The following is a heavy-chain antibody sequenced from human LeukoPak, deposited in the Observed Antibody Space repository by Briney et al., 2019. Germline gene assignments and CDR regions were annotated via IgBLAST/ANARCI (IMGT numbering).Heavy chain of an antibody. Sequence: GGSLRLSCAASGFTFSSYSMNWVRQAPGKGLEWVSSISSSSSYIYYADSVKGRFTISRDNAKNSLYLQMNSLRAEDTAVYYCARADDYDSSGPYYYYGMDVWGQGTTVTVSS. J-gene: IGHJ6*02. D-gene: IGHD3-22*01. CDR1: GFTFSSYS. V-gene: IGHV3-21*01. CDR2: ISSSSSYI. CDR3: ARADDYDSSGPYYYYGMDV.